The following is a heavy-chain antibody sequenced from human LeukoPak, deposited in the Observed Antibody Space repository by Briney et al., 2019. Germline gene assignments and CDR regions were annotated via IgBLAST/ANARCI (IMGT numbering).Heavy chain of an antibody. CDR3: ARDDPADYANY. Sequence: GGSLRLSCAASGFTFSDYYMNWIRQAPGKGLEWVSYISSSGTTIYYADSVKGRFTISRDNAKNSLYLHMNSLRAEDTAVYYCARDDPADYANYWGQGTLVTVSS. D-gene: IGHD4-17*01. V-gene: IGHV3-11*01. CDR2: ISSSGTTI. CDR1: GFTFSDYY. J-gene: IGHJ4*02.